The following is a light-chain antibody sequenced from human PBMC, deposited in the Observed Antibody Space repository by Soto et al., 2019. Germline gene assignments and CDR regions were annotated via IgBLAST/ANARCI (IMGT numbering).Light chain of an antibody. V-gene: IGLV2-14*01. Sequence: SALTPPASVSLSPGQSIAISCSGSSSDLGIYNYVSWYQQHPGKVPKLIIFEVTNRPSGVSNRFSGSKSGNTASLTISGIQAEDEADYYCSSYTTSSTRVYGTGTKVNV. CDR3: SSYTTSSTRV. CDR2: EVT. CDR1: SSDLGIYNY. J-gene: IGLJ1*01.